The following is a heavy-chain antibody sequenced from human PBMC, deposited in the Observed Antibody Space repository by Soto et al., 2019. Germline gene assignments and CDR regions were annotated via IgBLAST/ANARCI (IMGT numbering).Heavy chain of an antibody. D-gene: IGHD3-3*01. CDR1: GFTFSSYY. CDR3: AKEEIFGAVHN. CDR2: MSSSGSTI. Sequence: GGSLRLSCAASGFTFSSYYMTGVRQAPGKGLEWVSYMSSSGSTIYYADSVKGRFTISRDNSKNTLYLQMNSLRAEDTAVYYCAKEEIFGAVHNWGQGRQVTVSS. J-gene: IGHJ4*02. V-gene: IGHV3-48*01.